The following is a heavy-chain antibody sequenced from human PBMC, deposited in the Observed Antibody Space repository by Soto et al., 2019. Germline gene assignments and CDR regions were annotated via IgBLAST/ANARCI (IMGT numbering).Heavy chain of an antibody. J-gene: IGHJ6*02. CDR3: ARELGSNYYYYGMDV. CDR1: GFIFSSYW. V-gene: IGHV3-74*01. D-gene: IGHD6-13*01. Sequence: EVQLVESGGGLVQPGGSLRLSCAASGFIFSSYWMHWVRQAPGMGLVWVSGINSDGSITKYADSVKGRFTISRDNAKHTRYLQRNSLRAEDTAVYYCARELGSNYYYYGMDVWGQGTTVTVSS. CDR2: INSDGSIT.